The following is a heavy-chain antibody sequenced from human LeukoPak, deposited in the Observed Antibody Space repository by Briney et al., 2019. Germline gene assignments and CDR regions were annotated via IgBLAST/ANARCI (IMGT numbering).Heavy chain of an antibody. CDR3: ARAAGFPWYWFDP. CDR1: GGTFISYA. V-gene: IGHV1-69*13. J-gene: IGHJ5*02. Sequence: SVKVSCKASGGTFISYAISWVRQAPGQGLEWMGGIIPIFGTANYAQKFQGRVTITADESTSTAYMELSSLRSEDTAVYYCARAAGFPWYWFDPWGQGTLVTVSS. D-gene: IGHD2-8*01. CDR2: IIPIFGTA.